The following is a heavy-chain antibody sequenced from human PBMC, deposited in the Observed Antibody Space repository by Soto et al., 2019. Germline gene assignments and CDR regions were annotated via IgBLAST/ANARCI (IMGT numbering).Heavy chain of an antibody. J-gene: IGHJ6*02. Sequence: GGSLRLSCAASGFTFSSYSMNWVRQAPGKGLEWVSSISSNSSYIYYADPVKGRFTISRDNAKNSLYLQMDSLRAEDTAVYYCARDGTTGTTNYHYAMDVWGQGTTVTVSS. CDR3: ARDGTTGTTNYHYAMDV. V-gene: IGHV3-21*04. D-gene: IGHD4-17*01. CDR1: GFTFSSYS. CDR2: ISSNSSYI.